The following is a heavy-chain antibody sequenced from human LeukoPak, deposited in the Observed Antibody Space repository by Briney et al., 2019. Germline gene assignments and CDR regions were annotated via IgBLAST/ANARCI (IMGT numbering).Heavy chain of an antibody. V-gene: IGHV1-18*01. CDR3: ARMMGATTVVAFDI. CDR1: GGTFSSYA. D-gene: IGHD1-26*01. Sequence: ASVKVSCKASGGTFSSYAISWVRQAPGQGLEWMGWISAYNGNTNYAQKLQGRVTMTTDTSTSTAYMELRSLRSDDTAVHYCARMMGATTVVAFDIWGQGTMVTVSS. J-gene: IGHJ3*02. CDR2: ISAYNGNT.